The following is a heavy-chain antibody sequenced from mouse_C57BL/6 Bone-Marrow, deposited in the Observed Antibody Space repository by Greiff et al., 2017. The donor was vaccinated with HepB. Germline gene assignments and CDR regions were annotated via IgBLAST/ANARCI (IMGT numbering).Heavy chain of an antibody. D-gene: IGHD1-1*01. Sequence: VKLQESGAELVKPGASVKLSCKASGYTFTSYWMHWVKQRPGRGLEWIGRIDPNSGGTKYNEKFKSKATLTVDKPSSTAYMQLSSLTSEDSAVYYCASEEDETTVVDYWGQGTTLTVSS. CDR2: IDPNSGGT. J-gene: IGHJ2*01. CDR3: ASEEDETTVVDY. CDR1: GYTFTSYW. V-gene: IGHV1-72*01.